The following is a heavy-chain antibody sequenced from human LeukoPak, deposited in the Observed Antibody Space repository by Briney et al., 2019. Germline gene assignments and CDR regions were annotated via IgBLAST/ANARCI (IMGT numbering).Heavy chain of an antibody. J-gene: IGHJ4*02. V-gene: IGHV3-21*01. Sequence: PGGSLRLSCAASGFTFSSYSMNWVRQAPGKGLEWVSSISSSSSYIYYADSVKGRFTISRDNAKNSLYLQMNSLRAEDTAVYYCARGQYYYDSSGYFDYWGQGTLATVSS. D-gene: IGHD3-22*01. CDR3: ARGQYYYDSSGYFDY. CDR2: ISSSSSYI. CDR1: GFTFSSYS.